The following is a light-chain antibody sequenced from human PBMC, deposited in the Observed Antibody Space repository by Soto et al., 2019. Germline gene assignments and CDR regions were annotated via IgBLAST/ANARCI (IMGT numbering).Light chain of an antibody. V-gene: IGLV1-51*01. CDR3: GTWDSSLPAAV. J-gene: IGLJ1*01. CDR2: DNN. Sequence: QSVLTQPPSVSAAPGQKVTISCSGSSSNIGYNSVSWYQQLPGTAPKLLIYDNNKRSSGIPDRFSASKSGTSATLGITGLQTGDEAEYFCGTWDSSLPAAVFGTGTQLTVL. CDR1: SSNIGYNS.